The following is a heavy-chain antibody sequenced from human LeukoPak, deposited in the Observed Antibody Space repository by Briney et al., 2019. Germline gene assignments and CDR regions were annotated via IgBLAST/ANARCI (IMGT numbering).Heavy chain of an antibody. V-gene: IGHV4-59*01. J-gene: IGHJ4*02. D-gene: IGHD6-13*01. Sequence: PSEXXSLTCSVSDGGITGYYWGWVRQPPGKGLEWIGHIYSASTNYTPSLKSRVTISVDTSKNQFSLRLNSVTAADTAVYYCARGYSTSWTYYLDHWGQGALVTVSS. CDR3: ARGYSTSWTYYLDH. CDR1: DGGITGYY. CDR2: IYSAST.